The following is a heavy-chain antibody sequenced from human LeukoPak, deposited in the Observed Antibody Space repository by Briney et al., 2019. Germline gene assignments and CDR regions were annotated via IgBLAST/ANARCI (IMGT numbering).Heavy chain of an antibody. CDR2: INPNSGGT. V-gene: IGHV1-2*04. D-gene: IGHD1-26*01. CDR3: AREWDGSYSKPFDY. Sequence: GASVKVSCKASGYTFTGYYMHWVRQAPGQGREWMGWINPNSGGTNYAPKFQGWVTMTRDTSISTAYMELSRLRSDDTAVYYCAREWDGSYSKPFDYWGQGTLVTVSS. J-gene: IGHJ4*02. CDR1: GYTFTGYY.